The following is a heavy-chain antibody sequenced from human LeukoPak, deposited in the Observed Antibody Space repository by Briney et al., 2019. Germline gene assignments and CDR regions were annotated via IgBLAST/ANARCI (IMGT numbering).Heavy chain of an antibody. J-gene: IGHJ4*02. CDR3: ARAEYYDYVWGSYRPYYFDY. D-gene: IGHD3-16*02. CDR2: ISAYNGNT. CDR1: GYTLTSYG. V-gene: IGHV1-18*04. Sequence: ASVKVSCKASGYTLTSYGISWVRQAPGQGLEWMGWISAYNGNTNYAQKLQGRVTMTTDTSTSTAYMELRSLRSDDTAVYYCARAEYYDYVWGSYRPYYFDYWGQGTLVTVSS.